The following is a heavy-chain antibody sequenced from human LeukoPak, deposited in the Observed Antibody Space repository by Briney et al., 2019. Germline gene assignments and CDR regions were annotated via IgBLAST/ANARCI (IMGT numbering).Heavy chain of an antibody. V-gene: IGHV1-18*01. D-gene: IGHD2-2*02. Sequence: ASVKVSCKASGYTFTSYGISWVRQAPGQGLEWMGWISAHNGNTNYAQKLQGRVTMTTDTSTSTAYMELRSLRPDDTAVYYCATNYCSSTSCYNYYYYMDVWGKGTTVTVSS. CDR2: ISAHNGNT. CDR1: GYTFTSYG. J-gene: IGHJ6*03. CDR3: ATNYCSSTSCYNYYYYMDV.